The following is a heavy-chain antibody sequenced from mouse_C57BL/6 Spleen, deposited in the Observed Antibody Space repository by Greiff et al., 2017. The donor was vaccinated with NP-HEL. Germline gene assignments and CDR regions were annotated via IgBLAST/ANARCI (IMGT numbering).Heavy chain of an antibody. CDR1: GYTFTDYY. CDR3: ARGVED. Sequence: EVQLQQSGPELVKPGASVKISCKASGYTFTDYYMNWVKQSHGKSLEWIGDINPNNGGTSYNQKFKGKATLTVDKSSSTAYMELRSLTSEDSAVYYCARGVEDWGQGTSVTVSS. V-gene: IGHV1-26*01. CDR2: INPNNGGT. J-gene: IGHJ4*01.